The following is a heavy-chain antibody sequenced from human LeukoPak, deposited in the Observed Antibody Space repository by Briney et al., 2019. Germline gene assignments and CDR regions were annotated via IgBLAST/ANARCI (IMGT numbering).Heavy chain of an antibody. CDR2: INHSGST. D-gene: IGHD2-8*01. V-gene: IGHV4-34*01. J-gene: IGHJ4*02. Sequence: SETLSLTCNVSGGSVSHYYWSWIRQPPGKGLEWIGEINHSGSTNYNPSLKSRVTISVDTSKNQFSLKLNSVTAADTAVYYCARGQILINYWGQGTLVTVSS. CDR3: ARGQILINY. CDR1: GGSVSHYY.